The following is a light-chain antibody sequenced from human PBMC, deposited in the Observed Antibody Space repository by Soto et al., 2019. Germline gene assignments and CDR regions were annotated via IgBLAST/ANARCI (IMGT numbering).Light chain of an antibody. V-gene: IGKV3-20*01. CDR3: QQHGSSPPIT. Sequence: EIVLTQSPGTLSLSPGESATLSCRASQSVSSSYLAWYQQKPGQAPRLLFYGARYRAAGIPDRFSGSGSGTDFTLTNSRLEPEDFAVYYCQQHGSSPPITFGQGTRLEIK. J-gene: IGKJ5*01. CDR1: QSVSSSY. CDR2: GAR.